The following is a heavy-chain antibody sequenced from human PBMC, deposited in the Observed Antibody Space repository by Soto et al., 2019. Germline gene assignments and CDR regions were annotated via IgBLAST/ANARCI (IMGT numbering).Heavy chain of an antibody. Sequence: QVQLVQSGAEVKKPGSSVKVSCKASGGTFSSYAISWVRQAPGQGLEWMGGTIPLFGTANYAQKFQGRVTMTADESTSTAYIELSTLRSEDTAVYYCGLVGDTLGLEYGGRGSLVAVSS. D-gene: IGHD1-26*01. CDR2: TIPLFGTA. V-gene: IGHV1-69*01. CDR3: GLVGDTLGLEY. J-gene: IGHJ4*02. CDR1: GGTFSSYA.